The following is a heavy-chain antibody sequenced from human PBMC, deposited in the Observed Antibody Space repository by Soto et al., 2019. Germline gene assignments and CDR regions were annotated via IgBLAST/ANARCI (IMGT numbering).Heavy chain of an antibody. CDR1: GGTFSSDA. Sequence: GASVKVSCKASGGTFSSDAISWVRQAPGQGLEWMGWIIAYNGNTNYAQKLQGRVTMTTDTSTSTAYMELRSLRSDDTAVYYCARDKRAFIAAAGKHYYYYYMDVWGKGTTVTVSS. D-gene: IGHD6-13*01. CDR2: IIAYNGNT. CDR3: ARDKRAFIAAAGKHYYYYYMDV. V-gene: IGHV1-18*01. J-gene: IGHJ6*03.